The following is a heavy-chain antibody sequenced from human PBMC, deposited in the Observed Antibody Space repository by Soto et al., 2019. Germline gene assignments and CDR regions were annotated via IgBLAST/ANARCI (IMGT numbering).Heavy chain of an antibody. V-gene: IGHV4-34*01. Sequence: QVHLQQWGAGLLKPSETLSLTCAVYGGSFSGYYWSWIRQPPGMGLEWMGEINHSGSTNYNPSLKSRVTISVDTSKNQFSLKLSFVTAADTAVYYCARGRRVLLWFGEPRGFDYWGQGTLVTVSS. CDR2: INHSGST. CDR3: ARGRRVLLWFGEPRGFDY. J-gene: IGHJ4*02. D-gene: IGHD3-10*01. CDR1: GGSFSGYY.